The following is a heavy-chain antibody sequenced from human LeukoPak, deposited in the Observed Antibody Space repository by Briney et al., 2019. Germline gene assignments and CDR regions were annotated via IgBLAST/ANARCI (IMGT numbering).Heavy chain of an antibody. J-gene: IGHJ4*02. CDR1: GFTFSSYG. CDR3: ARFAGSGSYYQYYFDY. V-gene: IGHV3-30*03. CDR2: ISYDGSNK. Sequence: PGGSLRLSCAASGFTFSSYGMHWVRQAPGKWLEWVAVISYDGSNKYYADSVKGRFTISRDNSKNTLYLQMNSLRAEDTAVYYCARFAGSGSYYQYYFDYWGQGTLVTVSS. D-gene: IGHD1-26*01.